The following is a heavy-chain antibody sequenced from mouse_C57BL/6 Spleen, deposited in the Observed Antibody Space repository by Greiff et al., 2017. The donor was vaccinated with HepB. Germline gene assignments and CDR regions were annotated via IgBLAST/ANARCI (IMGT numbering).Heavy chain of an antibody. J-gene: IGHJ2*01. CDR3: ARQGDYDVGYFDY. Sequence: DVMLVESGGDLVKPGGSLKLSCAASGFTFSSYGMSWVRQTPDKRLEWVATISSGGSYTYYPDSVKGRFTISRDNAKNTLYLQMSSLKSEDTAMYYCARQGDYDVGYFDYWGQGTTLTVSS. D-gene: IGHD2-4*01. CDR1: GFTFSSYG. V-gene: IGHV5-6*02. CDR2: ISSGGSYT.